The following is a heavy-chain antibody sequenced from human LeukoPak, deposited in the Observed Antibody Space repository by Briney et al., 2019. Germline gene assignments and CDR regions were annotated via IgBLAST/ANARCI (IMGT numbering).Heavy chain of an antibody. J-gene: IGHJ4*02. Sequence: GGSLRLSCAASGFTFSSYEINWVRQVPGKGLEWVAHISGSGSTFYYAESVKGRFTISRDNPKNSLFLQVNSLTAEDTATYYCARDAFGSSWYIDFWGRGTLVTVSS. CDR3: ARDAFGSSWYIDF. CDR2: ISGSGSTF. D-gene: IGHD6-13*01. V-gene: IGHV3-48*03. CDR1: GFTFSSYE.